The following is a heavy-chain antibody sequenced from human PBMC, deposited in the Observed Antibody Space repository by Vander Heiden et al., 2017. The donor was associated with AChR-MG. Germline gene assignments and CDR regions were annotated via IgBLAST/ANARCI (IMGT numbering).Heavy chain of an antibody. CDR2: ISSSGITM. CDR1: GFTLSTYE. J-gene: IGHJ4*02. D-gene: IGHD2-2*01. Sequence: EVQLVESGGGLVQPGGSLRLSCVAPGFTLSTYEMNWVRQAPGKGLEWVSYISSSGITMSYADSVKGRFTVSSDNAKNSVYLQMNSLRAEDTAVYYCARNSRAGSMGYWGQGTLVTVSS. CDR3: ARNSRAGSMGY. V-gene: IGHV3-48*03.